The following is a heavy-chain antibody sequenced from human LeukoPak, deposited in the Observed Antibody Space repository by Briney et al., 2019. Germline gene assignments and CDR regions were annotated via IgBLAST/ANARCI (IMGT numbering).Heavy chain of an antibody. V-gene: IGHV3-30*18. CDR2: ISYDGSNK. J-gene: IGHJ4*02. Sequence: PGGSLRLSCAASGFTFSSYGMHWVRQAPGKGLEWVAVISYDGSNKYYADSVKGRFTISRDNSKNTLYLQMNSLRAEDTAVYYCAKVPLGYGGNDYFDYWGQGTLVTVSS. D-gene: IGHD4-23*01. CDR1: GFTFSSYG. CDR3: AKVPLGYGGNDYFDY.